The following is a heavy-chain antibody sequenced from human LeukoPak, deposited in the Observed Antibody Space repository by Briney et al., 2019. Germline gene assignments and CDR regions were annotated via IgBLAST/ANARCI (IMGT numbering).Heavy chain of an antibody. V-gene: IGHV1-18*01. Sequence: VASVKVSCKASGYTYTNYGITWVRQAPGQGLEWMGWVSPYNGNTKYAQKLQDRVTMTTDTSTTTAYVELRSLGSDDTAVYYCVRYYCSSTSCYVGLYGMDVWGQGTTVTVSS. D-gene: IGHD2-2*01. CDR2: VSPYNGNT. CDR1: GYTYTNYG. J-gene: IGHJ6*02. CDR3: VRYYCSSTSCYVGLYGMDV.